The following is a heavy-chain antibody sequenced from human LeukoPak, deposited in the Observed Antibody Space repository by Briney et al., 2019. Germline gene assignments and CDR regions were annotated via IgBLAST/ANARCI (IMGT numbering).Heavy chain of an antibody. J-gene: IGHJ5*02. CDR1: GYTLTELS. D-gene: IGHD6-13*01. V-gene: IGHV1-24*01. CDR2: FDPEDGET. Sequence: ASVKVSCKVSGYTLTELSMHWVRQAPGKGLEWMGGFDPEDGETIYAQKFQGRVTMTEDTSTDTAYMELSSLRSEDTAVYYCATGGGSSSWYWEAVWFDPWGQGTLVTVSS. CDR3: ATGGGSSSWYWEAVWFDP.